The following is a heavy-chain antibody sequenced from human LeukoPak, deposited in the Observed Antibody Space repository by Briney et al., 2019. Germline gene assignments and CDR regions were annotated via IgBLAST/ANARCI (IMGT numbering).Heavy chain of an antibody. CDR1: GVSFSSRAYN. CDR3: ARRNSGSSKMDY. CDR2: IYYNGNT. D-gene: IGHD1-26*01. J-gene: IGHJ4*02. V-gene: IGHV4-39*01. Sequence: SETRSLTCTVSGVSFSSRAYNGGWFRQPPGRGLEWIGNIYYNGNTYYTPSFRSRATLSLDTAKNQFSLNLGSVTASDTAVYYCARRNSGSSKMDYWGQGALVTVSS.